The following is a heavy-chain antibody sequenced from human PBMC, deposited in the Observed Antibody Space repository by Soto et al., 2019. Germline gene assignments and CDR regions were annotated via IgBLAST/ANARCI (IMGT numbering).Heavy chain of an antibody. J-gene: IGHJ6*02. CDR2: ISYDGSNK. V-gene: IGHV3-30-3*01. D-gene: IGHD3-10*01. CDR1: GFTFSSYA. Sequence: QVQLVESGGGVVQPGRSLRLSCAASGFTFSSYAMHRVRQAPGTGLEWVAVISYDGSNKYYADSVKGRFTISRDNSKNTLYLEMNSLIAEDTAVYYCARAGPSIGSTKPAYYYGMDVWGQGTTVTVSS. CDR3: ARAGPSIGSTKPAYYYGMDV.